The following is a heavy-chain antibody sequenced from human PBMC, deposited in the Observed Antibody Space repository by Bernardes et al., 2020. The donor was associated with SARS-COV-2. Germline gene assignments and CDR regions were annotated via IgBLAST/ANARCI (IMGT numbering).Heavy chain of an antibody. D-gene: IGHD2-2*01. V-gene: IGHV3-48*02. CDR2: ISSSSSTI. J-gene: IGHJ6*02. CDR1: GFTFSSYS. CDR3: ARAGYCSSTSCSYYYYGMDV. Sequence: GGSLRLCCAASGFTFSSYSMNWVRQAPGKGLEWVSYISSSSSTIYYADSVKGRFTISRDNAKNSLYLQMNSLRDEDTAVYYCARAGYCSSTSCSYYYYGMDVWGQGTTVTVSS.